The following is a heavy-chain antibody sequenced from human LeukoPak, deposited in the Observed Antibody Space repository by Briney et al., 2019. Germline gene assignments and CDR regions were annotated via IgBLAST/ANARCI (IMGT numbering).Heavy chain of an antibody. V-gene: IGHV1-24*01. J-gene: IGHJ4*02. D-gene: IGHD6-13*01. Sequence: ASVKVSCKVSGYTLTELSMHWVRQPPGKGLEWMGGFDPEDGETIYAQKFQGRVTMTEDTSTDTAYMELSSLRSEDTAVYYCATSLFRSSSWYVFDYWGQGTLVTVSS. CDR1: GYTLTELS. CDR2: FDPEDGET. CDR3: ATSLFRSSSWYVFDY.